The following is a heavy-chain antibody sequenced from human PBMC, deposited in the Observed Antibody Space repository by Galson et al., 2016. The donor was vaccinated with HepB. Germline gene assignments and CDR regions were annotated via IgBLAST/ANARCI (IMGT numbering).Heavy chain of an antibody. CDR3: TRVCGPPYYFDY. V-gene: IGHV3-49*03. CDR2: IRSKAYGGTT. Sequence: SLRLSCATSGFTFGDYAMSWFRQAPGKGLEWVTFIRSKAYGGTTEHAASVKGRFTISRDDSKGIVYLQMNSLKFEDTAVYYCTRVCGPPYYFDYWGLGTLVTVSS. J-gene: IGHJ4*02. CDR1: GFTFGDYA.